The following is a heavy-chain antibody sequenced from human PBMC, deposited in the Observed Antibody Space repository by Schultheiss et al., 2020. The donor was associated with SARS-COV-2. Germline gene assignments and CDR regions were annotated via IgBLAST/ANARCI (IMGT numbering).Heavy chain of an antibody. V-gene: IGHV3-23*01. Sequence: ETLSLTCTVSGGSISSGGYYWSWIRQHPGKGLEWVSAISDSGGSTYYADSVKGRFTISRDNSKNTLYLQMNSLRVEDTAIYYCTKRNWLDFWGQGTLVTVSS. D-gene: IGHD1-1*01. J-gene: IGHJ4*02. CDR1: GGSISSGGYY. CDR2: ISDSGGST. CDR3: TKRNWLDF.